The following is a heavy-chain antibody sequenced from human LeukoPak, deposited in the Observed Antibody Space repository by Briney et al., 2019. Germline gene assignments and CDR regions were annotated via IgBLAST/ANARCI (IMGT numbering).Heavy chain of an antibody. D-gene: IGHD6-13*01. J-gene: IGHJ3*02. CDR3: AGPQAGAAFEI. CDR1: GGSFSAYS. Sequence: SETLSLTCAVYGGSFSAYSRTWIRQPPGKGLEWIGEINLSGGTNHNPSLKSRVSISRDSSKNQIFLKLRSVTAADTAVYYCAGPQAGAAFEIWSQGTMVTVSS. V-gene: IGHV4-34*01. CDR2: INLSGGT.